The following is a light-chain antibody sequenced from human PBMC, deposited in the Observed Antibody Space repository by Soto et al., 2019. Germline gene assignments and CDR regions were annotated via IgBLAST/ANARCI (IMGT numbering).Light chain of an antibody. V-gene: IGLV1-40*01. Sequence: QSVLTQPPSVSGAPGQRVTISCNGSKSNIGANYNVNWYQQSPGTAPKLLIYANDNRPSGVPQRFFGSKSGTSASLAITGLQTEDEADYYCQSYDTSLPGLLFGVGTKLTVL. CDR3: QSYDTSLPGLL. CDR2: AND. J-gene: IGLJ2*01. CDR1: KSNIGANYN.